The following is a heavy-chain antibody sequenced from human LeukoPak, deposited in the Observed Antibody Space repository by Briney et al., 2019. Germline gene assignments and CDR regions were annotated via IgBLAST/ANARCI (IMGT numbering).Heavy chain of an antibody. J-gene: IGHJ4*02. Sequence: ASVKVSCKASGSTFTNYYIHWVRQAPGQGLECMGIINPSGGSTSYAQKFQGRVTMTRDMSTSTVYMELSSLRSEDTAVYYCARAGGYCGRISCPYYFDYWGQGSLVAVSS. CDR1: GSTFTNYY. CDR2: INPSGGST. CDR3: ARAGGYCGRISCPYYFDY. D-gene: IGHD2-15*01. V-gene: IGHV1-46*01.